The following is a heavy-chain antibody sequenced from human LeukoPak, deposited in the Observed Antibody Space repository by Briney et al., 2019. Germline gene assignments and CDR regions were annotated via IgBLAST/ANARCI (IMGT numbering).Heavy chain of an antibody. D-gene: IGHD3-10*01. J-gene: IGHJ5*02. V-gene: IGHV4-31*03. CDR2: IYYSGST. Sequence: PSETLSLTYTVPGGSINSGAYYWSWIRQHPGKGLEWIGYIYYSGSTYYNPSLKSRVTISVDTSKNQFSLKLSSVTAADTAVYYCARVLSRGVIENWFDPWGQGTLVTVSS. CDR1: GGSINSGAYY. CDR3: ARVLSRGVIENWFDP.